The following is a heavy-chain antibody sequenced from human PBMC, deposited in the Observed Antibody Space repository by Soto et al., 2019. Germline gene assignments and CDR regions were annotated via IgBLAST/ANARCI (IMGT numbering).Heavy chain of an antibody. D-gene: IGHD5-18*01. V-gene: IGHV4-39*01. J-gene: IGHJ4*02. CDR2: IYYSGST. CDR3: ARRTYSNGFFDY. Sequence: SVTLSLTCTVSGGSISSSRYYWGWIRQPPGKGLEWIGSIYYSGSTYYNPSLKSRLTISVDTSKNQFSLKLSSVTAADTAVYFCARRTYSNGFFDYWGQGTLVTVSS. CDR1: GGSISSSRYY.